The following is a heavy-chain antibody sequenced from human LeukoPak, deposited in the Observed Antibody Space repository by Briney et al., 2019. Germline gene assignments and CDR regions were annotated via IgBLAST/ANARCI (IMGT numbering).Heavy chain of an antibody. V-gene: IGHV4-39*01. D-gene: IGHD2-8*02. J-gene: IGHJ5*02. CDR1: GDSISRSSYY. CDR2: IYYSGCT. CDR3: ARHRRSTTGSEEYDT. Sequence: SETLSLTCTVSGDSISRSSYYWAWIRQPPGKGLEWIGSIYYSGCTYYNTSLKSRVTISVDTSKNQFSLKVSSVTAADTAVYYCARHRRSTTGSEEYDTWGRGTLVTVSS.